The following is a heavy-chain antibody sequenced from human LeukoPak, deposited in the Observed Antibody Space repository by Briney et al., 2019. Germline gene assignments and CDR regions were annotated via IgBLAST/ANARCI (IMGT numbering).Heavy chain of an antibody. Sequence: GGSLRLSCAASGFTFSDSHMHWVRQASGKGLEWVGHVRSKANNYATAYGASVTGRFTISRDDSKNTAYLQMDSLKTEDTAVYYCSRQVLSVHDYWGQGILVTVSS. V-gene: IGHV3-73*01. J-gene: IGHJ4*02. CDR1: GFTFSDSH. D-gene: IGHD3-10*02. CDR2: VRSKANNYAT. CDR3: SRQVLSVHDY.